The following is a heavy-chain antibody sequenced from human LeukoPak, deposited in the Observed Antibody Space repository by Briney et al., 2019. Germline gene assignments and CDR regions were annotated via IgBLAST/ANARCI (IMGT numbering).Heavy chain of an antibody. CDR2: ISSSSTYI. CDR3: ARAGYSSTWYSRYFDL. Sequence: GGSLRLSCAASGFTFSSYNMNWVRQAPGKGLEWVSSISSSSTYIYYADSVKGRFTISRDNTKNSLYLQMDNLRAEDTAVYYCARAGYSSTWYSRYFDLWGRGTLVTVSS. D-gene: IGHD6-13*01. CDR1: GFTFSSYN. V-gene: IGHV3-21*06. J-gene: IGHJ2*01.